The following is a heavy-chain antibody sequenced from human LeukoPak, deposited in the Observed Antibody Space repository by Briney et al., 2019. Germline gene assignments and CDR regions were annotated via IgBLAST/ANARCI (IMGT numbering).Heavy chain of an antibody. V-gene: IGHV4-34*01. CDR2: INHSGST. J-gene: IGHJ4*02. CDR1: GGSFSGYY. CDR3: ARVIEEMATLDY. D-gene: IGHD5-24*01. Sequence: SETLSLTCAVYGGSFSGYYWSWIRQPPGKGLEWIGEINHSGSTNYNPSLKSRVTISVDTSKNQFSLKLSSVTAADTAVYYCARVIEEMATLDYWGQGTLVTVSS.